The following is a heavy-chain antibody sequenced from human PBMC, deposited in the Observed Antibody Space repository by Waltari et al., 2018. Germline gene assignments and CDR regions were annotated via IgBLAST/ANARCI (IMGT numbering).Heavy chain of an antibody. V-gene: IGHV4-39*07. CDR3: ARDTSPGSIAAREGVAFDI. Sequence: QLQLQESGPGLVQPSETLSLTCTVSGGSISSSSYYWGWIRQPPGKGREWIGGIYYSGSTSYTPALKSRVTISVHTSKNQFSLKLGSVTAADTAVYYCARDTSPGSIAAREGVAFDIWGQGTMVTVSS. CDR2: IYYSGST. J-gene: IGHJ3*02. CDR1: GGSISSSSYY. D-gene: IGHD6-6*01.